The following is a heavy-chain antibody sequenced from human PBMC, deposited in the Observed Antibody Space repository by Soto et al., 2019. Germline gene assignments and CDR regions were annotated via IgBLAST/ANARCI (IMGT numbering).Heavy chain of an antibody. Sequence: ASVKVSCKASGYTFTGYYMHWVRQAPGQGLEWMGWINPNSGGTNYAQKFQGRVTMTRDTSISTAYMELSRLRSDDTAVYYCARGSRIAAAGRALDYWGQGTLVTVSS. CDR2: INPNSGGT. CDR3: ARGSRIAAAGRALDY. D-gene: IGHD6-13*01. V-gene: IGHV1-2*02. J-gene: IGHJ4*02. CDR1: GYTFTGYY.